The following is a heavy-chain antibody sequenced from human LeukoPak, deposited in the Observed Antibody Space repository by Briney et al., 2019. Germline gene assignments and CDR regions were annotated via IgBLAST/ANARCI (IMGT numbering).Heavy chain of an antibody. CDR1: GFNFRTYW. J-gene: IGHJ6*03. D-gene: IGHD2-2*03. CDR3: ARYGYCSSTSCYRFDYYYMDV. Sequence: GGSLRLSCAASGFNFRTYWMSWVRQAPGKGLEWVANINHDGSVKYYLDSVKGRFTVSRDNDKNSLYLQMNSLRAEDTAVYYCARYGYCSSTSCYRFDYYYMDVWGKGTTVTVSS. CDR2: INHDGSVK. V-gene: IGHV3-7*01.